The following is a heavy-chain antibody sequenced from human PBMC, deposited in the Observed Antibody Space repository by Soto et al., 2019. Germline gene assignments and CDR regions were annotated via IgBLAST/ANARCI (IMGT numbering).Heavy chain of an antibody. D-gene: IGHD4-17*01. Sequence: GGSLRLSCAASGFTFSSYWMSWVRQAPGKGLEWVANIKQDGSEKYYVDSVKGRFTISRDNAKNSLYLQMNSLRAEDTAVYYCARDMDYGDYGWFDPWGQGTLVTVSS. V-gene: IGHV3-7*01. CDR1: GFTFSSYW. CDR3: ARDMDYGDYGWFDP. CDR2: IKQDGSEK. J-gene: IGHJ5*02.